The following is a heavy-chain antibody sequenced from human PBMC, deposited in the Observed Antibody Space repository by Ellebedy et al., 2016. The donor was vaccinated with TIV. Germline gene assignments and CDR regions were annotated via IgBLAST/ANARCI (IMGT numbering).Heavy chain of an antibody. Sequence: AASVKVSCKASGYTFTNYAIHWVRQAPGQRLEWMGWINAANGNTNYSQKFQGRVTITRDTSASTAYMELSSLRSEATAVYYCARGVYSMGNFDYWGQGTLVTVSS. V-gene: IGHV1-3*01. CDR3: ARGVYSMGNFDY. J-gene: IGHJ4*02. D-gene: IGHD2-8*01. CDR1: GYTFTNYA. CDR2: INAANGNT.